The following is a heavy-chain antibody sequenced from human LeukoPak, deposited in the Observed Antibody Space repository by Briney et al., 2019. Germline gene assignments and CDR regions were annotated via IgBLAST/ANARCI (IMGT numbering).Heavy chain of an antibody. V-gene: IGHV4-59*08. J-gene: IGHJ3*02. CDR2: IYYSGST. CDR3: ARASGSGYSGAIDI. D-gene: IGHD3-22*01. Sequence: PSETLSFTCTVSGGSISSYYWSWIRQPPGKGLEWIGYIYYSGSTNYNPSLKSRVTISVDTSKNQFSLKLNSVTAADTVVYYCARASGSGYSGAIDIWGQGTMVTVSP. CDR1: GGSISSYY.